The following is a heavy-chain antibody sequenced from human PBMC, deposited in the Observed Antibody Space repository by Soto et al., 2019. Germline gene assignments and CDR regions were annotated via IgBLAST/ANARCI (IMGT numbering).Heavy chain of an antibody. CDR3: ARAVLPATAPFDY. CDR2: IYYSGST. Sequence: QVQLQESGPRLVKPSETLSLTCIVSGGSISSYYWSWIRQPPGKGLEWIGYIYYSGSTNYNPSLKSRVTISADTSKNQFSLKLSSVTAADTAVYYCARAVLPATAPFDYWGQGTLVTVSS. D-gene: IGHD2-2*01. CDR1: GGSISSYY. J-gene: IGHJ4*02. V-gene: IGHV4-59*01.